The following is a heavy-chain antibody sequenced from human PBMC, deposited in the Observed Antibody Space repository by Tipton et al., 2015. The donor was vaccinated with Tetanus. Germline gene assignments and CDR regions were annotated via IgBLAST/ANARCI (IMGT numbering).Heavy chain of an antibody. V-gene: IGHV3-9*01. J-gene: IGHJ4*02. CDR1: GFTFDDYA. CDR2: ISWNSGSI. Sequence: SLRLSCAASGFTFDDYAMHWVRQAPGKGLEWVSGISWNSGSIGYADSVKGRFTISRDNAKNSLYLQMNSLRAEDTALYYCAKGGSTVSPLDYWGQGTLVTVSS. D-gene: IGHD4-17*01. CDR3: AKGGSTVSPLDY.